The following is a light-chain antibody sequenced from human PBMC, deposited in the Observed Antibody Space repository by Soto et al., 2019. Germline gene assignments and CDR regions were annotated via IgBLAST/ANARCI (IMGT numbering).Light chain of an antibody. CDR3: LSYTARSTFV. V-gene: IGLV2-14*03. J-gene: IGLJ1*01. CDR2: HFG. Sequence: QSVLTQPASVSATPGQSITISCTGTSSDIGAYNSVSWYQHHPGKAPRLVFFHFGFRPSADSHRFAGSKSDKAASMTISGLQCEDEADYYCLSYTARSTFVFETESKGTGL. CDR1: SSDIGAYNS.